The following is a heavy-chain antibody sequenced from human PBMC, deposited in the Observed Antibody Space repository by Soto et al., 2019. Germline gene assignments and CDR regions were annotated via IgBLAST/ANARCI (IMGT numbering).Heavy chain of an antibody. CDR2: IYYSGST. V-gene: IGHV4-31*03. Sequence: SETLSLTCTVSGGSISSGGYYWSWIRQHPGKGLEWIGYIYYSGSTYYNPSLKSRVTISVDTSKNQFSLKLSSVTAADTAVYYCAGNILNGYLKGYDYWGQGTLVTVSS. J-gene: IGHJ4*02. D-gene: IGHD3-9*01. CDR3: AGNILNGYLKGYDY. CDR1: GGSISSGGYY.